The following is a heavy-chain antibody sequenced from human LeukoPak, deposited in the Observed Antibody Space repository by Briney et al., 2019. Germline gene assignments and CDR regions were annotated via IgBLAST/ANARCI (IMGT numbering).Heavy chain of an antibody. CDR3: ATTRWTSERGGFDY. Sequence: SETLSLTCTVSGDSISTSNSYWGWIRQPPGKGLEWIGSIYYSGNTYYNASLKSRVTISVDTSKNQFSLKVSSVTAADTAMYYCATTRWTSERGGFDYWGQGTLVTVSS. J-gene: IGHJ4*02. D-gene: IGHD1-1*01. CDR1: GDSISTSNSY. CDR2: IYYSGNT. V-gene: IGHV4-39*01.